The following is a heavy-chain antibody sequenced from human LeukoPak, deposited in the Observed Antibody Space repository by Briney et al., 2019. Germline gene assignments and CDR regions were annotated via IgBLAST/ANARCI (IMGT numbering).Heavy chain of an antibody. CDR3: AREDHIVVVTATHASYYFDY. V-gene: IGHV3-33*01. Sequence: GGSLRLSCAASGFTFSSYGMHWVRQAPGKGPEWVADIWYDGSNKYYADSVKGRFTISRDNSKNTLYLQMNSLRAEDTAVYYCAREDHIVVVTATHASYYFDYWGQGTLVTVSS. CDR2: IWYDGSNK. J-gene: IGHJ4*02. CDR1: GFTFSSYG. D-gene: IGHD2-21*02.